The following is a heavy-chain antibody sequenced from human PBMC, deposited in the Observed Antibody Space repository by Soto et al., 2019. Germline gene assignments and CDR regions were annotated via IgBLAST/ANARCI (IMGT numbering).Heavy chain of an antibody. V-gene: IGHV1-3*01. D-gene: IGHD1-7*01. CDR3: VRDGGNWKYRFDP. J-gene: IGHJ5*02. Sequence: APVKVSGKASAYPFTCYRIDWVLQAPGQRLECMGWINAANADTKYSPKFQGRVTITRDISASTAYMELSSLTTDDTALYYCVRDGGNWKYRFDPWGQATLVTASS. CDR1: AYPFTCYR. CDR2: INAANADT.